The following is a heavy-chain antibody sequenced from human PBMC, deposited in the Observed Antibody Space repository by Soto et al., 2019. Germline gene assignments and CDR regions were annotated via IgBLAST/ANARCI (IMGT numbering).Heavy chain of an antibody. CDR2: IWYDGSNK. Sequence: GGSLRLSCAASGFTFSSYGMHWVRQAPGKGLEWVAVIWYDGSNKYYADSVKGRFTISRDNSKNTLYLQMNSLRAEDTAVYYCARDFGEPWAFDYWGQGTLVTVSS. CDR1: GFTFSSYG. J-gene: IGHJ4*02. CDR3: ARDFGEPWAFDY. V-gene: IGHV3-33*01. D-gene: IGHD3-10*01.